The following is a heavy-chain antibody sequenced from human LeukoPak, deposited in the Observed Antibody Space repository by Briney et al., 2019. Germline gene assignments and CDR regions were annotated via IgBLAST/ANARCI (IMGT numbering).Heavy chain of an antibody. CDR2: INHSGST. CDR1: GGSFSGYY. J-gene: IGHJ4*02. V-gene: IGHV4-34*01. Sequence: KPSETLSLTCAVYGGSFSGYYWSWIRQPPGKGLEWIGEINHSGSTNYNPSLKSRVTISVDTSKNQFSLKLSSVTAADTAVYYCARGGIAAAGPGPYYFDHWGQGTLVTVSS. CDR3: ARGGIAAAGPGPYYFDH. D-gene: IGHD6-13*01.